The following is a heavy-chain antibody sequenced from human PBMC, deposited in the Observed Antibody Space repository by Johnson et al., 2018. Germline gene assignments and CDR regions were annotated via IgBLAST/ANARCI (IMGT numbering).Heavy chain of an antibody. D-gene: IGHD3-22*01. J-gene: IGHJ6*03. CDR2: IRSQPNNYAT. CDR1: GFIFSGSA. CDR3: ARNYYDSSSYLGPYYYYMDV. V-gene: IGHV3-73*01. Sequence: EVQLLESGGGLVQPGGSLNLSCAASGFIFSGSAIHWVRQPSGKGLEWVGRIRSQPNNYATAHAASVKGRFTISRDDSKATAYQQMKILKTEDTAVYYWARNYYDSSSYLGPYYYYMDVGGKGTTVTVSS.